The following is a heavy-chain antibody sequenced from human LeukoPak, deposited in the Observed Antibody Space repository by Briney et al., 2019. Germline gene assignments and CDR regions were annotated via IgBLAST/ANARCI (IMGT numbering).Heavy chain of an antibody. J-gene: IGHJ4*02. D-gene: IGHD6-19*01. CDR3: ARDRTIAVAGTGTDY. CDR2: INPNSGGT. Sequence: ASVKVSCKASGYTFTGYYMHWVRQAPGQGLEWMGWINPNSGGTNYAQKFQGRVTMTRDTSISTAYMELSRLRSDDTAVYYCARDRTIAVAGTGTDYWGQGTLVTVSS. CDR1: GYTFTGYY. V-gene: IGHV1-2*02.